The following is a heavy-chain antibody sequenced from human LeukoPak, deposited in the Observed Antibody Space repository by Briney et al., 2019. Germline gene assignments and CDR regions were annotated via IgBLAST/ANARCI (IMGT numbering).Heavy chain of an antibody. V-gene: IGHV3-23*01. CDR2: ISGSGGST. CDR3: ARGQDEYSSSGPTDY. CDR1: GFTFSSYA. D-gene: IGHD6-6*01. J-gene: IGHJ4*02. Sequence: GSLRLSCAASGFTFSSYAMSWVRQAPGKGLEWVSAISGSGGSTYYADSVKGRFTISRDNSKNTLYLQMNSLRAEDTAVYYCARGQDEYSSSGPTDYWGQGTLVTVSS.